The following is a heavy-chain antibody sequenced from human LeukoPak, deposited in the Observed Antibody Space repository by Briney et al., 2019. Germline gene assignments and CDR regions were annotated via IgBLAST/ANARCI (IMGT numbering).Heavy chain of an antibody. CDR2: ISGSGGST. V-gene: IGHV3-23*01. J-gene: IGHJ4*02. D-gene: IGHD1-1*01. Sequence: GGSLKLSCAASGFTFSSYAMSWVRQAPGKGLEWVSAISGSGGSTYYADSVKGRFTISRDNSKNTLYLQMNSLRAEDTAVYYCAKDQSNWNEGFDYWGQGTLVTVSS. CDR1: GFTFSSYA. CDR3: AKDQSNWNEGFDY.